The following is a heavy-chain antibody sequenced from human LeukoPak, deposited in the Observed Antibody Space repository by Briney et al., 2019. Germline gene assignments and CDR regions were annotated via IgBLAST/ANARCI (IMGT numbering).Heavy chain of an antibody. CDR3: ASLGYCSSTSCYLGYYYYGMDV. CDR1: GGSISSGGYY. V-gene: IGHV4-31*03. Sequence: SETLSLTCTVSGGSISSGGYYWSWIRQHPGKGLEWIGYIYYSGSTYYNPSLKSRVTISVDTSKNQFSLKLSSVTAVDTAVYYCASLGYCSSTSCYLGYYYYGMDVWGQGTTVTVSS. D-gene: IGHD2-2*01. J-gene: IGHJ6*02. CDR2: IYYSGST.